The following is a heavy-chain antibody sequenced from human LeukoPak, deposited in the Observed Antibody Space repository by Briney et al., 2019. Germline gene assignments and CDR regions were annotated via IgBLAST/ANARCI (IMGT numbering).Heavy chain of an antibody. J-gene: IGHJ4*02. CDR3: ASLIPYSSRINDY. Sequence: SETLSLTCTVSGGSIISSSYYWGWIRQPPGKGLECIGSIYYCGRTYYNPSLKIRVTISVDTSKNQFSLKLSSVTAADPAVYYCASLIPYSSRINDYWGQGTLVTVSS. CDR2: IYYCGRT. CDR1: GGSIISSSYY. D-gene: IGHD6-13*01. V-gene: IGHV4-39*01.